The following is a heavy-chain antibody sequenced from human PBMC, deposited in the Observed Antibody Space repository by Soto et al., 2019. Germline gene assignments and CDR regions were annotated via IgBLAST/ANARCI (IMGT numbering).Heavy chain of an antibody. V-gene: IGHV5-51*01. CDR2: IYPGDSDT. CDR3: ASPHVDASMGDAFDI. Sequence: GESLKISCKGSGYSFTSYWIGWVRQMPGKGLEWMGIIYPGDSDTRYSPSFQGQVTISADKSISTAYLQWSSLKASDTAMYYCASPHVDASMGDAFDIWGQGTLVTVSS. CDR1: GYSFTSYW. D-gene: IGHD5-18*01. J-gene: IGHJ3*02.